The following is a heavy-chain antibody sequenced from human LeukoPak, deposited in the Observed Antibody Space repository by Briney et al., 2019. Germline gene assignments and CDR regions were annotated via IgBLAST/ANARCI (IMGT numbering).Heavy chain of an antibody. CDR3: ARYAGWFGEFFYYMEV. CDR1: SGSSTNYY. V-gene: IGHV4-59*10. CDR2: IYIAGYT. Sequence: SETLSRTCTVPSGSSTNYYWSWIRQPAGKGLEWIGRIYIAGYTHYNPSLEDRATMSADTSNNRFTLTLTSVTAAHTGVYYCARYAGWFGEFFYYMEVWGQGTTVTVSS. D-gene: IGHD3-10*01. J-gene: IGHJ6*03.